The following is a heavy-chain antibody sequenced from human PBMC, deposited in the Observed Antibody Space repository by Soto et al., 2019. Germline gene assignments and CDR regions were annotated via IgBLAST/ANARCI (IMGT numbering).Heavy chain of an antibody. J-gene: IGHJ4*02. D-gene: IGHD2-2*01. CDR2: IIPIFGTA. V-gene: IGHV1-69*13. CDR1: GGTFSSYA. CDR3: ARDIGCSSTSCLYY. Sequence: ASVKVSCKASGGTFSSYAISWVRQAPGQGFEWMGGIIPIFGTANYAQKFQGRVTITADESTSTAYMELSSLRSEDTAVYYCARDIGCSSTSCLYYWGQGTLVTVSS.